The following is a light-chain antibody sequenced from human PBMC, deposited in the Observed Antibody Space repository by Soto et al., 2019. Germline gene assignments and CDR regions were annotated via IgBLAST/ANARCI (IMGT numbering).Light chain of an antibody. Sequence: QSVLTQPASVSGSPGQSITISCTGTSSDIGAYNSVSWYQQHPGKAPKLIIYEVSDRPSGVSNRFSGSKSGNTASLTISGLQAEDEAHYYCSSYTRSSLYVFGTGTKVTVL. CDR2: EVS. J-gene: IGLJ1*01. CDR1: SSDIGAYNS. V-gene: IGLV2-14*01. CDR3: SSYTRSSLYV.